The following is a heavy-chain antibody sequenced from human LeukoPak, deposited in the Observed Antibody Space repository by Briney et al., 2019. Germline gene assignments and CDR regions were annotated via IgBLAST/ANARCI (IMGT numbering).Heavy chain of an antibody. CDR2: IIPIFGTA. D-gene: IGHD6-19*01. Sequence: SVKVSCKASGYTFTSYYMHWVRQAPGQGLEWMGGIIPIFGTANYAQKFQGRVTITADESTSTAYMELSSLRSEDTAVYYCASALYSSGWYLGYYYYGMDVWGQGTTVTVSS. CDR1: GYTFTSYY. J-gene: IGHJ6*02. CDR3: ASALYSSGWYLGYYYYGMDV. V-gene: IGHV1-69*13.